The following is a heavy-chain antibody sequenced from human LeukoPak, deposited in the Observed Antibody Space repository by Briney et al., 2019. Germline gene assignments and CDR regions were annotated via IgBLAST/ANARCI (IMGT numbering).Heavy chain of an antibody. V-gene: IGHV1-69*13. D-gene: IGHD1-14*01. CDR3: ARENPSEPGFDY. J-gene: IGHJ4*02. Sequence: GASVKVSCKASGGAFSSYAISWVRQAPGQGLEWMGGIIPTFGTANYAQKFQGRVTITADESTSTAYMELSSLRSEDTAVYYCARENPSEPGFDYWGQGTLDTVSS. CDR2: IIPTFGTA. CDR1: GGAFSSYA.